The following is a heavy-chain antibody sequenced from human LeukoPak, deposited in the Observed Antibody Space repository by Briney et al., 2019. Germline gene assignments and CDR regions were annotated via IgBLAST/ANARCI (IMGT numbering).Heavy chain of an antibody. V-gene: IGHV4-59*07. J-gene: IGHJ6*03. CDR3: ARLNSGNYYYYYMDV. Sequence: PSDTLSLTCTVSGGPISSHYWSWIRQPPGKGLEWIGYIYYSGSTNYNPSLKSRVTISVDTSKNQFSPKLSSVTAADTAVYYCARLNSGNYYYYYMDVWGKGTTVTVSS. CDR1: GGPISSHY. CDR2: IYYSGST. D-gene: IGHD2-21*01.